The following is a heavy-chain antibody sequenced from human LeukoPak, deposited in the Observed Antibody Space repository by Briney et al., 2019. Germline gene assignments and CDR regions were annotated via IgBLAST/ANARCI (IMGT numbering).Heavy chain of an antibody. CDR3: TRTVNSWFDP. CDR1: GYTFTSYY. D-gene: IGHD4-17*01. J-gene: IGHJ5*02. CDR2: IRPGDGTT. V-gene: IGHV1-46*01. Sequence: ASVKVSCKASGYTFTSYYMHWVRQAPGQGLEWMGVIRPGDGTTGYAQNFQGRVSMTSVTSTSTAYMELISLRSDDTAVYYCTRTVNSWFDPWGQGTPVTVS.